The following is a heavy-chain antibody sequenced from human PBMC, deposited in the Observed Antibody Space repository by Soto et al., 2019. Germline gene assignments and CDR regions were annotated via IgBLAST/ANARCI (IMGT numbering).Heavy chain of an antibody. J-gene: IGHJ4*01. CDR1: GYTFTSYG. V-gene: IGHV1-18*01. Sequence: ASVKVSCKASGYTFTSYGISWVRQAPGQGLEWMGWISAYNGNTKYSQKFQGRVTITRDTSTSTVYMELSSLRSEDTAVYYCASSGRSRVYAVDYW. CDR2: ISAYNGNT. CDR3: ASSGRSRVYAVDY. D-gene: IGHD2-8*01.